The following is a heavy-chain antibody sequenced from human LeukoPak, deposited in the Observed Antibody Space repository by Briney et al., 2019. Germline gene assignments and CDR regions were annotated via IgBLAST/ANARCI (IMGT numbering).Heavy chain of an antibody. CDR2: IYHSGST. Sequence: ASETLSLTCAVSGYSISSGYYWGWIRQPPGKGLEWIGSIYHSGSTHYNPSLKSRVTISVDTSKNQFSLELSSVTAADTAVYYCARGYSYGNGYFDYWGQGTLVTVSS. CDR3: ARGYSYGNGYFDY. D-gene: IGHD5-18*01. J-gene: IGHJ4*02. CDR1: GYSISSGYY. V-gene: IGHV4-38-2*01.